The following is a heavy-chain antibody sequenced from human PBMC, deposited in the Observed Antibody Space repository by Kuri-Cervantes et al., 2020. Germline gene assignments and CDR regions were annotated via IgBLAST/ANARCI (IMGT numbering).Heavy chain of an antibody. J-gene: IGHJ5*02. D-gene: IGHD2/OR15-2a*01. Sequence: GESLKISCAVSGFTFSSYGMHWVRQAPGKGLEWVAVISYDGSNKYYADSVKGRFTISRDNSKNTLYLQMNSLRAEDTAVYYCARRNRGSTLRTWFDPWGQGTLVTVSS. CDR2: ISYDGSNK. CDR1: GFTFSSYG. V-gene: IGHV3-30*03. CDR3: ARRNRGSTLRTWFDP.